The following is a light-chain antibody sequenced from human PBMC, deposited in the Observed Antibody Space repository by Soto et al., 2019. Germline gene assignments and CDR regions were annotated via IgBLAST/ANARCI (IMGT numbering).Light chain of an antibody. CDR1: QSISTY. V-gene: IGKV3-11*01. J-gene: IGKJ4*01. CDR2: AAF. CDR3: QGRSSVVT. Sequence: EIVLTQSPATLSLSPGERATLSCRASQSISTYLAWYQQKPSQTPRLLIYAAFHRAPGIPARFSGSGSGTDFALSITRLVYEDFAVYYCQGRSSVVTCGGGTKVE.